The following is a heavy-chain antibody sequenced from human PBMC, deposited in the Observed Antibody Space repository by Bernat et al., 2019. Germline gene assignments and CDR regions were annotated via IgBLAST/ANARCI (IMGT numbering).Heavy chain of an antibody. CDR1: GGSISSSSYY. CDR3: ARGTTVTGHQH. V-gene: IGHV4-39*07. D-gene: IGHD4-17*01. CDR2: IYYSGST. J-gene: IGHJ1*01. Sequence: QLQLQESGPGLVKPSETLSLTCTVSGGSISSSSYYWGWIRQPPGKGLEWIGSIYYSGSTYYNPSLKSRVTISVDTSKNQFSLKLSSVTVADTAVYYCARGTTVTGHQHWGQGTLVTVSS.